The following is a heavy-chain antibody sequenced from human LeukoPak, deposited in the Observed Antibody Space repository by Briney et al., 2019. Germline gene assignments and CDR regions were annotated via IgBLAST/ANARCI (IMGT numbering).Heavy chain of an antibody. J-gene: IGHJ4*02. V-gene: IGHV4-39*07. Sequence: MTSETLSLTCTVSGGSISSSSYYWGWIRQPPGKGLEWIGSIYYSGGAYYNPSLKSRVTISVDTSKNQFSLKLRSVTAADTAVYYCASTLGVWGSYRYTFGYWGQGTLVTVSS. D-gene: IGHD3-16*02. CDR3: ASTLGVWGSYRYTFGY. CDR1: GGSISSSSYY. CDR2: IYYSGGA.